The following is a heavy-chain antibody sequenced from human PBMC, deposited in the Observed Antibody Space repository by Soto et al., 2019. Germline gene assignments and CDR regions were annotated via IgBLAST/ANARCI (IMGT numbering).Heavy chain of an antibody. Sequence: TSETLSLTCAVSGGSISSGGFSGSWIRQPPGKGLECIGYIYHTGSTYYNPSLKSRVTISVDRSKNQFSLRLSSVTAADTAIYYCARATFVRKGYYDASDYYFFDYWGQGTLVTVSS. CDR2: IYHTGST. D-gene: IGHD3-22*01. CDR3: ARATFVRKGYYDASDYYFFDY. CDR1: GGSISSGGFS. J-gene: IGHJ4*02. V-gene: IGHV4-30-2*01.